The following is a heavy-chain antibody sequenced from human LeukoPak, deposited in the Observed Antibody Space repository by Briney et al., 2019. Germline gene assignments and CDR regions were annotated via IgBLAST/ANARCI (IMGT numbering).Heavy chain of an antibody. D-gene: IGHD3-3*01. Sequence: GASVKVSCKASGYTFTSYGVHWVRQAPGQRLEWMGWINPGNSHTQYSQMFQGRVTITRDTSTSTAYMELRSLRSDDTAVYYCARGVRFLEWLQENHYFDYWGQGTLVTVSS. CDR2: INPGNSHT. CDR3: ARGVRFLEWLQENHYFDY. J-gene: IGHJ4*02. CDR1: GYTFTSYG. V-gene: IGHV1-3*01.